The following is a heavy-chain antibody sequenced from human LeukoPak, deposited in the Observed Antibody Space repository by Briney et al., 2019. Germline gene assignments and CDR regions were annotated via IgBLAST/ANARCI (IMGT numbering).Heavy chain of an antibody. J-gene: IGHJ4*01. CDR2: IKQDGSEK. V-gene: IGHV3-7*01. CDR1: GFTFSSYW. D-gene: IGHD3-16*01. CDR3: ARALRLGAPAFDY. Sequence: GGSLRLSCAASGFTFSSYWMSWVRQAPGKGLEWVANIKQDGSEKYYVDSVKGRFTISRDNAKNSLYLQMNSLRAEDTAVYYCARALRLGAPAFDYWGHGTLVTVSS.